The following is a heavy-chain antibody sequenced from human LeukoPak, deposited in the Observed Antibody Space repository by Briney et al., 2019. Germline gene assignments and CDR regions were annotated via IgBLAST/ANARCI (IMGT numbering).Heavy chain of an antibody. CDR3: ARDGGSRDAFDI. V-gene: IGHV4-59*01. D-gene: IGHD1-26*01. CDR1: GGSISSYY. Sequence: PSETLSLTCTVSGGSISSYYWSWIRQSPGKGLEWIGYIYYSGSTNYNPSLKSRVTISVDTSKNQFSLKLSSVTAADTAVYYCARDGGSRDAFDIWGQGTMVTVSS. CDR2: IYYSGST. J-gene: IGHJ3*02.